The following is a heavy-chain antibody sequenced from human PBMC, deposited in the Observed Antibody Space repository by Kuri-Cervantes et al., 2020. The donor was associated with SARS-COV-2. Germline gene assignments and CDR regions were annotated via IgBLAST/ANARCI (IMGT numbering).Heavy chain of an antibody. CDR3: ARDGTPYGDY. CDR2: ISSSSSTI. Sequence: GESLKISCAASGFTFTYYSMNWVRQAPGKGLEWVSYISSSSSTIYYADSVKGRFTISRDNAKNSLYLQMNSLRAEDTAVYYCARDGTPYGDYWGQGTLVTVSS. D-gene: IGHD2-15*01. CDR1: GFTFTYYS. V-gene: IGHV3-48*01. J-gene: IGHJ4*02.